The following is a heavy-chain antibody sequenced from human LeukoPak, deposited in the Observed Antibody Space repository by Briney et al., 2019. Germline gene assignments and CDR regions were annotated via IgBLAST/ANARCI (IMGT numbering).Heavy chain of an antibody. CDR1: GFTFSGYT. D-gene: IGHD2-21*02. J-gene: IGHJ4*02. V-gene: IGHV3-73*01. CDR2: IRTKANNYAT. CDR3: SRHGALPGDY. Sequence: PGGSLRLSCAASGFTFSGYTIHWVRQASGKGLEWVGHIRTKANNYATDYDASVKGRFTISRDDSKNTAFLQMNSLKTEDTAVYYCSRHGALPGDYWGQGTQVTVSS.